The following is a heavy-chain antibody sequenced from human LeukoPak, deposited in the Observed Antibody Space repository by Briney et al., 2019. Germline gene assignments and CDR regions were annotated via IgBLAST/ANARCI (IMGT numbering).Heavy chain of an antibody. CDR1: GNTLTELF. Sequence: ASVKVSCKVSGNTLTELFIHWVRQAPGKGLEWMGGFDPEEGETIYAQKFQGRVTMTRDTSISTAYMELSRLRSDDTAVYYCAAVAGLGNAFDIWGQGTMVTVSS. V-gene: IGHV1-24*01. CDR2: FDPEEGET. CDR3: AAVAGLGNAFDI. D-gene: IGHD6-19*01. J-gene: IGHJ3*02.